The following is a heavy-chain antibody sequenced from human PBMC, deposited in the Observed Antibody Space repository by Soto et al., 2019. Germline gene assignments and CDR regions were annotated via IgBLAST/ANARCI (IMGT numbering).Heavy chain of an antibody. V-gene: IGHV1-69*02. J-gene: IGHJ4*02. Sequence: QVQLVQSGAEVKKPGSSVKVSCKASGGTFSSYTISWVRQAPGQGLEWMGRIIPILGIANYAQKFQGRVTINADKSTSTAYMELSSLRSEDTAVYYCARPKGTYYYGSGSLDYWGQGTLVTVSS. D-gene: IGHD3-10*01. CDR2: IIPILGIA. CDR3: ARPKGTYYYGSGSLDY. CDR1: GGTFSSYT.